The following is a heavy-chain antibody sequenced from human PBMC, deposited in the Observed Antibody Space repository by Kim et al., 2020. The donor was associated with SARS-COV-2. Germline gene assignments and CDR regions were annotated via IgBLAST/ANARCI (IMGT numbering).Heavy chain of an antibody. J-gene: IGHJ4*02. V-gene: IGHV3-23*01. CDR2: ST. D-gene: IGHD2-2*01. Sequence: STYYGDSVKGRFTISRDNSKNTLYLQMNSLIAEDTAVYYCAKALPSPVGYWGQGTLVTVSS. CDR3: AKALPSPVGY.